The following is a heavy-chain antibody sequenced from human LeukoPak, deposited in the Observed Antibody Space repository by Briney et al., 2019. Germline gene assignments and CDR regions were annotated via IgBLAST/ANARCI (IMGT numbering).Heavy chain of an antibody. V-gene: IGHV4-34*01. D-gene: IGHD1-26*01. CDR2: INYSGST. Sequence: SETLSLTCAVYGGSFSGYYWSWIRQPPGKGLEWIGEINYSGSTNYNPSLKSRVTISVDTSKNQFSLKLRSVTAADTAVYYCARWSREKDNGNFDYWGQGNLLTVSS. CDR3: ARWSREKDNGNFDY. CDR1: GGSFSGYY. J-gene: IGHJ4*02.